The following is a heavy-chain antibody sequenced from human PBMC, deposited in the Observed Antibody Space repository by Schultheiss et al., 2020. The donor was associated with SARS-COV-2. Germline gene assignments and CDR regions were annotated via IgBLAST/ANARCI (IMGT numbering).Heavy chain of an antibody. V-gene: IGHV4-61*08. CDR2: IYYSGST. J-gene: IGHJ6*02. CDR3: ARHGKYGDFDGHYYYGFDV. D-gene: IGHD4-17*01. CDR1: GGSISSGGYY. Sequence: SETLSLTCTVSGGSISSGGYYWSWIRQPPGKGLEWIGYIYYSGSTNYNPSLKSRVTMSVDTSKNQFSLKLSSVIAADTAVYYCARHGKYGDFDGHYYYGFDVWGQGTTVTVSS.